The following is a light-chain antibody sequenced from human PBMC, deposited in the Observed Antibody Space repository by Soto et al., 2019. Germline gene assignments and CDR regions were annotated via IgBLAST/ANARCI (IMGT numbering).Light chain of an antibody. Sequence: QSVLTQPRSVSGSPGQSVIISCAGTSSDVGAYNYVSWYQHHPGKAPKLIIYDVIKRPSGVPDRFYGSKSGNTASLTISGLQADDEGDYYCCSYAVRYTFYVFXTGTKVTVL. V-gene: IGLV2-11*01. CDR2: DVI. CDR1: SSDVGAYNY. J-gene: IGLJ1*01. CDR3: CSYAVRYTFYV.